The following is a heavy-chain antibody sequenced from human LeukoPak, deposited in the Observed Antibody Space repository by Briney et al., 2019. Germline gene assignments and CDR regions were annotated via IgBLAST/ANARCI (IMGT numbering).Heavy chain of an antibody. CDR3: ARVPPIQGPPFDY. J-gene: IGHJ4*02. D-gene: IGHD1-1*01. CDR2: IYHSGST. V-gene: IGHV4-4*07. Sequence: SETLSLTCTVSGGSISSYYWSWIRQPAGKGLEWIGRIYHSGSTYYNPSLKSRVTISVDTSKNQSSLKLSSVTAADTAVYYCARVPPIQGPPFDYWGQGTLVTVSS. CDR1: GGSISSYY.